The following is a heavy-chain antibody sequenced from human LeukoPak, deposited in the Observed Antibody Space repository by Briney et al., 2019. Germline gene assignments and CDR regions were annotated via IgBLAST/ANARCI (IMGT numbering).Heavy chain of an antibody. V-gene: IGHV3-30-3*01. D-gene: IGHD2-15*01. CDR3: ARVGSRYCSGANCYDGF. J-gene: IGHJ4*02. CDR2: LSYDGNNQ. CDR1: GFAFSSLA. Sequence: PGTSLRLSCAVSGFAFSSLAMHWVRQAPGKGLEWVAFLSYDGNNQYYADSVKGRFTISRDNSKNTLYLQMSNLRAEDTAIYYCARVGSRYCSGANCYDGFWGQGTLVSVSS.